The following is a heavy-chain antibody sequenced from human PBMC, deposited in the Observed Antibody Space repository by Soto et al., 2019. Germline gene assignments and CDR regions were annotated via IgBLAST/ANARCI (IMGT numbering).Heavy chain of an antibody. D-gene: IGHD2-21*02. CDR1: GDTFSSYA. Sequence: QVQLVQSGAEVKKPGSSVKVSCKASGDTFSSYAISWVRQAPGQGLEWIGGIIPIYVTANYAQKFQGRVTITADESTSTAYMELSSLTSEDTAVYYCAKTPPRTSATAYYFDYWGQGSRVIVSS. J-gene: IGHJ4*02. V-gene: IGHV1-69*12. CDR3: AKTPPRTSATAYYFDY. CDR2: IIPIYVTA.